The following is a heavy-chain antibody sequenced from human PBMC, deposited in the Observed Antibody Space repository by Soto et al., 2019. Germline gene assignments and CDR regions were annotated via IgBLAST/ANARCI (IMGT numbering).Heavy chain of an antibody. D-gene: IGHD3-22*01. CDR2: ISYDGSNK. J-gene: IGHJ4*02. V-gene: IGHV3-30*18. Sequence: GGSLRLSCAASGFTFSSYGMHWVRQAPGKGLEWVAVISYDGSNKYYADSVKGRFTISRDNSKNTLYLQMNSLRAEDTAVYYCAKVDSSGSLTYYFDYWGQGTLVTVSS. CDR1: GFTFSSYG. CDR3: AKVDSSGSLTYYFDY.